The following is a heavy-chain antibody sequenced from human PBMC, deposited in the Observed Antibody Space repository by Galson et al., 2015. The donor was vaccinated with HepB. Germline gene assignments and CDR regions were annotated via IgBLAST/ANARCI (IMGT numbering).Heavy chain of an antibody. CDR3: ARTYSSGWAGMDV. D-gene: IGHD6-19*01. J-gene: IGHJ6*02. CDR1: GFTFSSYA. CDR2: ISYDGSNK. V-gene: IGHV3-30-3*01. Sequence: SLRLSCAASGFTFSSYAMHWVRQAPGKGLEWVAVISYDGSNKYYADSVKGRFTISRDNSKNTLYLQMNSLRAEDTAVYYCARTYSSGWAGMDVWGQGTTVTVSS.